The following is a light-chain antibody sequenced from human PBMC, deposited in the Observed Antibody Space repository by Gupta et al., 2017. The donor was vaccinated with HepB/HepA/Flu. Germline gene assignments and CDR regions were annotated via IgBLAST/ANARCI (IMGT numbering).Light chain of an antibody. Sequence: VMTQSPATLSVSLGDMATLSCRASQSVGNNLAWYQQKLGQPPRLLIHGGSTRATGVPGRFSGGWSRTEFALTISGLQSEDVAVYYCQQYNHWPRTFGQGTKVEIK. CDR3: QQYNHWPRT. CDR1: QSVGNN. J-gene: IGKJ1*01. CDR2: GGS. V-gene: IGKV3-15*01.